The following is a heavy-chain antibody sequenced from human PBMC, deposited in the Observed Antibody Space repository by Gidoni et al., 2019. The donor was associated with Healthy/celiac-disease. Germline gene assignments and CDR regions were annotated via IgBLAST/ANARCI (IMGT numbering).Heavy chain of an antibody. D-gene: IGHD6-6*01. CDR1: GGSISSSSYY. J-gene: IGHJ4*02. Sequence: QLQLQESGPGLVKPSETLSLTCTVSGGSISSSSYYWGWIRQHPGKGLEWLGSIYYSGSTYYNPSLKSRVTISVDTSKNQFSLKLSSVTAADTAVYYCARPSAARLDGVGQSYFDYWGQGTLVTVSS. CDR2: IYYSGST. V-gene: IGHV4-39*01. CDR3: ARPSAARLDGVGQSYFDY.